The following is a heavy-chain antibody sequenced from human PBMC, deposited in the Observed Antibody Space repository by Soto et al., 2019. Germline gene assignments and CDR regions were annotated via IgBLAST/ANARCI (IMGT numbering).Heavy chain of an antibody. CDR2: ISPGGARI. CDR1: GFMFDSYA. CDR3: TKSADSAGWGVDF. V-gene: IGHV3-48*02. Sequence: EVQLVESGGGLVQPGGSLRLSCVASGFMFDSYAMNWVRQAPGKGLEWVSYISPGGARIYYAESLKGRITISRDNARNYLSLQLNILGDEDTAVYYCTKSADSAGWGVDFWGQGTLVTVSS. J-gene: IGHJ4*02. D-gene: IGHD6-19*01.